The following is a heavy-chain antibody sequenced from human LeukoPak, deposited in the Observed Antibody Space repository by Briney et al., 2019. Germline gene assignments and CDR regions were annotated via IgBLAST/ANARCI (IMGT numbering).Heavy chain of an antibody. CDR2: IYYSGST. J-gene: IGHJ4*02. CDR1: GFTFSSYG. V-gene: IGHV4-59*01. CDR3: ARGSMVRGVIMDY. D-gene: IGHD3-10*01. Sequence: GSLRLSCAASGFTFSSYGMSWVRQAPGKGLEWIGYIYYSGSTNYNPSLKSRVTISVDTSKNQFSLKLSSVTAADTAVYYCARGSMVRGVIMDYWGQGTLVTVSS.